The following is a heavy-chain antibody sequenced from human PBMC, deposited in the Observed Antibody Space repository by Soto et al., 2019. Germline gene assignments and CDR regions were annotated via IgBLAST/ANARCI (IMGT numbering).Heavy chain of an antibody. V-gene: IGHV4-34*01. CDR2: INHSGST. J-gene: IGHJ6*03. D-gene: IGHD2-2*01. CDR1: GGSFSGYY. CDR3: ARGYCSSSSCRIYYYYYMDV. Sequence: SETLSLTCAVYGGSFSGYYWSWIRQPPGKGLEWIGEINHSGSTNYNPSLKSRVTISVDTSRNQFSLKLSSVTAADTAVYYCARGYCSSSSCRIYYYYYMDVWGKGTTVTVSS.